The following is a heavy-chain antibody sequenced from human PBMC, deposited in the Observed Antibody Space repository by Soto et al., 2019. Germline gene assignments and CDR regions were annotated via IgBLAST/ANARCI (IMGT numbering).Heavy chain of an antibody. V-gene: IGHV4-34*01. Sequence: SETLSLTCALYDTSFGYYYWGWIRQPPGKGLECIGEITHSGSTNYNPSLKSRVTLSVDTSKNQFSLKLTSVTAADTAVYYCARGLXASFGVRLSYYYYGMDVWGQGTTVTVSS. CDR3: ARGLXASFGVRLSYYYYGMDV. D-gene: IGHD3-10*01. CDR1: DTSFGYYY. CDR2: ITHSGST. J-gene: IGHJ6*02.